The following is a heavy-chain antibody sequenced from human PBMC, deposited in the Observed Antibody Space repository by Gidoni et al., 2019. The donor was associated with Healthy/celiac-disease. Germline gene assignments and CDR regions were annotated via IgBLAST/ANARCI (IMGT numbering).Heavy chain of an antibody. D-gene: IGHD2-2*02. J-gene: IGHJ4*02. CDR1: GYTFTCYY. V-gene: IGHV1-2*02. Sequence: QVQLVQSAAEVKKPGASVKVYCKASGYTFTCYYMHWGRQAPGQGLEWMGWINPNSGGTNYAQQFQGRVTMTRDTSISTAYMELSRLRSDDTAVYYCARGTRCVVVPAAILYYWGQGTLVTVSS. CDR2: INPNSGGT. CDR3: ARGTRCVVVPAAILYY.